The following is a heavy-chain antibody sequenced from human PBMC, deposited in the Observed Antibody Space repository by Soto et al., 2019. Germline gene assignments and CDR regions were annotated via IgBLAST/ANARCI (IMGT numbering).Heavy chain of an antibody. CDR2: ISYGGSNK. D-gene: IGHD6-13*01. Sequence: GGSLRLSCAASGFTFSSYAMHWVRQAPGKGLEWVAVISYGGSNKYYADSVKGRFTISRDNSKNTLYLQMNSLRAEDTAVYYCARPAGSWSPEYYFDYWGQGTLVTVSS. CDR3: ARPAGSWSPEYYFDY. J-gene: IGHJ4*02. V-gene: IGHV3-30-3*01. CDR1: GFTFSSYA.